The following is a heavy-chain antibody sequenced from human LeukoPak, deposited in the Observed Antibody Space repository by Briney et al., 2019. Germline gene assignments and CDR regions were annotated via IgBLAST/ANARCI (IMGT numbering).Heavy chain of an antibody. CDR1: GFTFSSYA. Sequence: GRSLRLSCAASGFTFSSYAMSWIRQAPGKGLEWVSAISGSGGSAYYADSVKGRFTISRDNSKNTLYLQMNSLRAEDTAVYYCATSVGATTASDDYWGQGTLVTVSS. CDR3: ATSVGATTASDDY. CDR2: ISGSGGSA. J-gene: IGHJ4*02. D-gene: IGHD1-26*01. V-gene: IGHV3-23*01.